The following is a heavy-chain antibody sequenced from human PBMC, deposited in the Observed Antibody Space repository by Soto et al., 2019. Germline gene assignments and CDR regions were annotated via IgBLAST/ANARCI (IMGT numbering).Heavy chain of an antibody. CDR2: IYYSGST. D-gene: IGHD4-17*01. J-gene: IGHJ5*02. V-gene: IGHV4-59*01. Sequence: SETLSLTCTVSGGSISSYYWSWIRQPPGKGLEWIGYIYYSGSTNYNPSLKSRVTISVDTSKNQFSLKLSSVTAADTAVYYCARVVLYGDYESYNNWFDPRGQGTLVTVSS. CDR3: ARVVLYGDYESYNNWFDP. CDR1: GGSISSYY.